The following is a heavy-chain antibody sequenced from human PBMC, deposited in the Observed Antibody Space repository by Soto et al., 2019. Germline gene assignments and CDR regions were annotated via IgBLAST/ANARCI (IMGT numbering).Heavy chain of an antibody. J-gene: IGHJ4*02. CDR1: GFTFSSYA. CDR2: ISYDGSNK. CDR3: ARALLATTAPDY. V-gene: IGHV3-30-3*01. D-gene: IGHD4-4*01. Sequence: QVQLVESGGGVVQPGRSLRLSCAASGFTFSSYAMHWVRQAPGKGLEWVAVISYDGSNKYYADSVKGRFTIPRDNSKNTLYLQMNSLRAEDTAVYYCARALLATTAPDYWGQGTLVTVSS.